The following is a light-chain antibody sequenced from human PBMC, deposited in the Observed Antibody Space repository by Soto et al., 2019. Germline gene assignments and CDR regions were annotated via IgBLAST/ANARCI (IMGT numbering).Light chain of an antibody. CDR1: QDISRW. Sequence: DIPMTQSPSSVSASVGDSVTITCRASQDISRWLAWFQQKPGKAPKLLIYAASSLESGVPSRFSGSGSGTDFTLTISRLQPEDFATYYCQQAHSFPVTFGPGTQVDIK. CDR3: QQAHSFPVT. V-gene: IGKV1-12*01. J-gene: IGKJ3*01. CDR2: AAS.